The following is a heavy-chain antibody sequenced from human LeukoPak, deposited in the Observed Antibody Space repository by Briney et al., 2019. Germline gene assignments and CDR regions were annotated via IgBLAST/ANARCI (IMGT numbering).Heavy chain of an antibody. Sequence: PGGSLRLSCAASGFTFDDYGMSWVRQAPGKGLEWVSAISGSGGSTYYADSVKGRFTISRDNAKNTVYLQMNSLSAEDTAVYYCASVFDSWGQGFLVTVSS. J-gene: IGHJ4*02. CDR2: ISGSGGST. CDR3: ASVFDS. D-gene: IGHD5/OR15-5a*01. V-gene: IGHV3-23*01. CDR1: GFTFDDYG.